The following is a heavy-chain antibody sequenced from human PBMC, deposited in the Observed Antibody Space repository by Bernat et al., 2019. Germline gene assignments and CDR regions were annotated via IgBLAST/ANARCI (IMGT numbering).Heavy chain of an antibody. CDR1: GFTFSSYS. D-gene: IGHD6-13*01. CDR3: AIAAAGQYYYGMDV. V-gene: IGHV3-48*01. CDR2: ISSSSSTI. Sequence: EVQLVESGGGLVQPGGSLRLSCAASGFTFSSYSMNWVRQAPGKGLEWVSYISSSSSTIYYGDSVKGRFTISRDNAKNSLYLQMNSLRAEDTAVYYCAIAAAGQYYYGMDVWGQGTTVTVSS. J-gene: IGHJ6*02.